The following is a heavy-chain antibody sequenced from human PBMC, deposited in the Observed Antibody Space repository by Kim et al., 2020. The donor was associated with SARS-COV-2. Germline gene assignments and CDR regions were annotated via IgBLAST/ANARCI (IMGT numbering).Heavy chain of an antibody. CDR1: GFTFSSYG. CDR2: IWYDGSNK. V-gene: IGHV3-33*01. D-gene: IGHD3-10*01. Sequence: GGSLRLSCAASGFTFSSYGMHWVRQAPGKGLEWVAVIWYDGSNKYYADSVKGRFTISRDNSKNTLYLQMNSLRAEDTAVYYCAREGSPSRGFDYWGQGTLVTVSS. J-gene: IGHJ4*02. CDR3: AREGSPSRGFDY.